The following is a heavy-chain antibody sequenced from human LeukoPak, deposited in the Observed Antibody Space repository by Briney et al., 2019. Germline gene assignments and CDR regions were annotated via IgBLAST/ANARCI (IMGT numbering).Heavy chain of an antibody. CDR3: ASGGFCTSTSCYGEN. J-gene: IGHJ4*02. CDR2: IRSKANSYAT. V-gene: IGHV3-73*01. D-gene: IGHD2-2*01. CDR1: GFTFSGSA. Sequence: GGSLRLSCAASGFTFSGSAMHWVRQASGKGLEWVGRIRSKANSYATAYAASVKGRFTISRDDSKNTAYLQMNSLKTEDTAVYYCASGGFCTSTSCYGENWGQGTLVTVSS.